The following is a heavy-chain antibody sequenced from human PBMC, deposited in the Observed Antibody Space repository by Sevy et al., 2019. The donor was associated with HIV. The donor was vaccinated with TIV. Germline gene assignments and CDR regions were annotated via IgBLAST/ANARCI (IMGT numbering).Heavy chain of an antibody. CDR1: DYTFSTQG. J-gene: IGHJ4*02. Sequence: ASVKVSCKASDYTFSTQGFNWVRQAPGQGLEWMGWISAYNGKTKYAQKFQGRVTMTTDTSTSTAYMELRSLTSEDTAVYYCARDWAPGYYYDAIGVKRDYYFDYWGQGTLVTVSS. D-gene: IGHD3-22*01. V-gene: IGHV1-18*01. CDR2: ISAYNGKT. CDR3: ARDWAPGYYYDAIGVKRDYYFDY.